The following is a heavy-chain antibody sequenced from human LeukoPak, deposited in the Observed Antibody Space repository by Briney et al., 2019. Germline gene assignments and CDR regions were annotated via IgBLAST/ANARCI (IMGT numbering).Heavy chain of an antibody. Sequence: SETLSLTCTVSGGSISSSSYYWGWIRQPPGKGLEWIGSIYYSGSTYYNPSLKSRVTISVDTSKNQFSLKLSSVTAADTAVYYCARHSSSWYLFDYWGQGTLVTVSS. CDR2: IYYSGST. CDR3: ARHSSSWYLFDY. CDR1: GGSISSSSYY. D-gene: IGHD6-13*01. J-gene: IGHJ4*02. V-gene: IGHV4-39*07.